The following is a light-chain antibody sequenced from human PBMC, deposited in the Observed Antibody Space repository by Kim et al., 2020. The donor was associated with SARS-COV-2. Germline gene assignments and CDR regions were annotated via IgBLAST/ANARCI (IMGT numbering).Light chain of an antibody. J-gene: IGKJ3*01. CDR3: QHANKLPLT. Sequence: AHVGDSVTTSCRASQNVNRWVAWYQQKPGKAPQLLIYAASSLQSGVPSRFSGGGSGTDFTLTISSLQPEDSATHYCQHANKLPLTFGPGTQVDI. V-gene: IGKV1-12*01. CDR1: QNVNRW. CDR2: AAS.